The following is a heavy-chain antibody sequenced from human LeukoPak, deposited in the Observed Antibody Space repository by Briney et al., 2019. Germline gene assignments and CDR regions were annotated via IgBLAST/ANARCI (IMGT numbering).Heavy chain of an antibody. J-gene: IGHJ6*03. V-gene: IGHV4-59*12. Sequence: SETLSLTCTVSGGSISSYYWSWIRQPPGKGLEWIGYIYYSGSTNYNPSLKSRVTMSVDTSKNQFSLKLSSVTAADTAVYYCAREAQMTTVVTHFRFYYYYYMDVWGKGTTVTISS. CDR2: IYYSGST. CDR1: GGSISSYY. CDR3: AREAQMTTVVTHFRFYYYYYMDV. D-gene: IGHD4-23*01.